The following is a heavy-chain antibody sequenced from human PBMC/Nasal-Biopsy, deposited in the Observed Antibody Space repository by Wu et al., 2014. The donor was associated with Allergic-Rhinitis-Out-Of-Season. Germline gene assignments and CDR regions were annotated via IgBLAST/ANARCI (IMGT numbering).Heavy chain of an antibody. Sequence: ETLSLTCSVSGGSINDYRWTWIRQSPGTRLEKTLEWIGYIYDGGTTNYNASLKSRVTISVDTSRNQFSLELTSVTAADTAVYYCARHLTGQMLMIDSWGEGTLVTVSS. CDR1: GGSINDYR. D-gene: IGHD3-9*01. CDR2: IYDGGTT. CDR3: ARHLTGQMLMIDS. J-gene: IGHJ4*02. V-gene: IGHV4-59*01.